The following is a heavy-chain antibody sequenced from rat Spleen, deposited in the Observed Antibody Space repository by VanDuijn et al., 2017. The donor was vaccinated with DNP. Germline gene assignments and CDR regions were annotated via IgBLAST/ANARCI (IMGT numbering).Heavy chain of an antibody. J-gene: IGHJ3*01. CDR1: GFTFSDYN. CDR3: ARGGNNLFAY. D-gene: IGHD1-10*01. V-gene: IGHV5-7*01. CDR2: ISYDRSST. Sequence: EVQLVESGGGLVQPGRSLKLSCAASGFTFSDYNMAWVRQAPKKGLEWVATISYDRSSTHYRDSVKGRFTISRDNAKSTLYLQMDSLKSEDTATYYCARGGNNLFAYWGQGTLVTVSS.